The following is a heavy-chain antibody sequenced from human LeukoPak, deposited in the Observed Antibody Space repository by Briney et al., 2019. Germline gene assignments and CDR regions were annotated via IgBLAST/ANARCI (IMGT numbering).Heavy chain of an antibody. CDR1: GFTFSSYA. V-gene: IGHV3-23*01. CDR2: ISGSGGST. J-gene: IGHJ4*02. Sequence: GGSLRLSCAASGFTFSSYAMSWVRQAPGKGLEWVSAISGSGGSTYYADSVKGRFTISRDNSKNTLYLQINSLRAEDTAAYFCAKGWGPSGWYEYWGQGTLVTVSS. CDR3: AKGWGPSGWYEY. D-gene: IGHD6-19*01.